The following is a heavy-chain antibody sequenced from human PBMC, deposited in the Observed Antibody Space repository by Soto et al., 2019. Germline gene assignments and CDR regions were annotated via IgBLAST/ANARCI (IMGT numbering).Heavy chain of an antibody. Sequence: GGSLRLSCAASGFTFSSYAMHWVRQAPGKGLEWVAVISYDGSNKYYADSVKGRFTISRDNSKNTLYLQMNSLRAEDTAVYYCARGRSYYYYYYGMDVWGQGTTVTVSS. CDR3: ARGRSYYYYYYGMDV. CDR2: ISYDGSNK. J-gene: IGHJ6*02. CDR1: GFTFSSYA. V-gene: IGHV3-30-3*01. D-gene: IGHD1-26*01.